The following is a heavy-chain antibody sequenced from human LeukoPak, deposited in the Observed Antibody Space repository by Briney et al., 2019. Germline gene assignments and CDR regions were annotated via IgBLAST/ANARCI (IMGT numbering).Heavy chain of an antibody. D-gene: IGHD3-10*01. J-gene: IGHJ4*02. Sequence: PSETLSLTCTVSGGSVSSTTYYWSWIRQPPGKGLEWIASINYSGSTYYNPSLKSRVTISVDTSENQFSLKLSSVTAADTAVYYCARYVVYGSGKYYFDYWGQGSLVTVSS. V-gene: IGHV4-39*01. CDR3: ARYVVYGSGKYYFDY. CDR1: GGSVSSTTYY. CDR2: INYSGST.